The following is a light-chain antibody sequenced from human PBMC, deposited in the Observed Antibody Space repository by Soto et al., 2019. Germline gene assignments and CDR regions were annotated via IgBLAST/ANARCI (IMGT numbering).Light chain of an antibody. CDR3: SSYTSSITYV. CDR2: DVT. J-gene: IGLJ1*01. Sequence: QSALTQPASVSGSPGQSITISCIGTSSDVGGYNYVSWYQQHPGKAPKLMIYDVTNRPSGVYNRFSGSKSGNTASLTISGLQAEDEADYYCSSYTSSITYVFGTGTKLTVL. CDR1: SSDVGGYNY. V-gene: IGLV2-14*01.